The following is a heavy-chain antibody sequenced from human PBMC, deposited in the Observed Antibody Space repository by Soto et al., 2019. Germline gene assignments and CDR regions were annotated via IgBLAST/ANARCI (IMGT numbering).Heavy chain of an antibody. CDR1: RYTLPEIS. Sequence: ASVKVSCKVSRYTLPEISMHWVRQAPGKGLEWLGGFDPEDGKTVYAQKFQGRVTMTEDTSTDTVYMQLSSLRSDDTAVYYCAIVEYCARASCYSDIHWFEPWGQGTLVTVSS. J-gene: IGHJ5*02. V-gene: IGHV1-24*01. CDR2: FDPEDGKT. CDR3: AIVEYCARASCYSDIHWFEP. D-gene: IGHD2-15*01.